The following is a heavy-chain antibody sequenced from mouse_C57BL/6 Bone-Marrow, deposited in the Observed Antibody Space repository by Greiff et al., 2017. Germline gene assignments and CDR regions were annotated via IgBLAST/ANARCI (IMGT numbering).Heavy chain of an antibody. V-gene: IGHV1-64*01. J-gene: IGHJ4*01. CDR2: IHPNSGST. D-gene: IGHD2-2*01. Sequence: QVQLQQPGAELVKPGASVKLSCKASGYTFTSYWMPWVKQRPGQGLEWIGMIHPNSGSTNYNEKFKSKATLTVDKSSSTAYMQLSSLTSEDSAVYYCARERGGLYAMDYWGQGTSVTVSA. CDR1: GYTFTSYW. CDR3: ARERGGLYAMDY.